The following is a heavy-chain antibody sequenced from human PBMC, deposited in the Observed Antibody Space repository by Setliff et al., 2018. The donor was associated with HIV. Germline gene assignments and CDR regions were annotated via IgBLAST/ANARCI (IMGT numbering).Heavy chain of an antibody. J-gene: IGHJ6*03. CDR1: GDSISNNNW. Sequence: SETLSLTCAVSGDSISNNNWWSWVRQPPGKGLEWIGEIHHSGSTNYNPSLKSRVTISIDRSKNQFSLKLNSVTAADTAVYYCASAHSSLSVYYYYMDVWGKGTTVTVSS. D-gene: IGHD3-3*01. V-gene: IGHV4-4*02. CDR2: IHHSGST. CDR3: ASAHSSLSVYYYYMDV.